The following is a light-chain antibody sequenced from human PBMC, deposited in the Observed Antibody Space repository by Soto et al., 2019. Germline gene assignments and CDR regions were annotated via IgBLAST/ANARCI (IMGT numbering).Light chain of an antibody. CDR2: EGS. CDR3: CSYAGSSTPLV. J-gene: IGLJ1*01. V-gene: IGLV2-23*01. CDR1: RSDVGSYNL. Sequence: SALTQPASVSGSTGQSITLSCTGNRSDVGSYNLVSWYQLHPGKAPKLIIYEGSKRPSGVSNRFSGSKSGNTASLTISGLQAEDEADYYCCSYAGSSTPLVFGAGTKVPVL.